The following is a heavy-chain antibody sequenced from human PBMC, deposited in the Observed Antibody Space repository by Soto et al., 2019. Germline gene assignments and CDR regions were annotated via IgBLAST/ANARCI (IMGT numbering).Heavy chain of an antibody. J-gene: IGHJ5*02. CDR2: ISGSGGST. D-gene: IGHD5-12*01. CDR1: GFTFSSYA. CDR3: AKDALGYSGRRWFEP. V-gene: IGHV3-23*01. Sequence: PGGSLRLSCASSGFTFSSYAMTWVRQAPGKGLEWVSVISGSGGSTYYADSVKGRFTISRDNSKNTLYLQMNSLRAEDTAAYFCAKDALGYSGRRWFEPWGQGTLVTVSS.